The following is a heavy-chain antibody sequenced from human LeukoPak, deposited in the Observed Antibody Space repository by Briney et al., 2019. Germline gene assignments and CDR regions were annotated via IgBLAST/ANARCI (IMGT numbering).Heavy chain of an antibody. Sequence: SETLSLTCTVSSGSISNYYWTWIRQPPGKGLEWIGSAYYSGSTDYNPSLKSRVTISVDTSKNQFSLKLSSVTAADTAVYYCARLGLLGATRLLDYWGQGTLVTVSS. CDR3: ARLGLLGATRLLDY. CDR2: AYYSGST. V-gene: IGHV4-59*08. J-gene: IGHJ4*02. D-gene: IGHD1-26*01. CDR1: SGSISNYY.